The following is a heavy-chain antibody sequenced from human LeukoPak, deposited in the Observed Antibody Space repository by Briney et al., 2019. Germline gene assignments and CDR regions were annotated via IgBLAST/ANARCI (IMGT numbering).Heavy chain of an antibody. Sequence: GRSLRLSCAASGFTFSSYAMHWVRQAPGKGLEWVGRTRNKANSYTPDYAASVKGRFTISRDESKNSLYLQMNSLKTEDTAVYYCAMEGESSGPDFDYWGQGTLVTVSS. J-gene: IGHJ4*02. D-gene: IGHD3-22*01. CDR3: AMEGESSGPDFDY. CDR1: GFTFSSYA. CDR2: TRNKANSYTP. V-gene: IGHV3-72*01.